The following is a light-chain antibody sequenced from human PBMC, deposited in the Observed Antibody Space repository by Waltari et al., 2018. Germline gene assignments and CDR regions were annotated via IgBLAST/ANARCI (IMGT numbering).Light chain of an antibody. V-gene: IGKV3-20*01. Sequence: ELVLTHSPGTLSLSPGERATLSCRASQSVSSSYLAWYQQKPGQAPRLLIYGASSRATGIPDRFSGSGSGTDFTLTISRLEPEDFAVYYCQQYGSSTGYTFGQGTKLEIK. J-gene: IGKJ2*01. CDR2: GAS. CDR3: QQYGSSTGYT. CDR1: QSVSSSY.